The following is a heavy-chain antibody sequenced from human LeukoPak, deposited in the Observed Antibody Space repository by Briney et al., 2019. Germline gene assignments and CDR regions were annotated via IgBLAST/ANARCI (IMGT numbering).Heavy chain of an antibody. V-gene: IGHV3-74*03. CDR3: ARASTTVPNLLDN. Sequence: GGSLRLSCVASGFTFSPFWMHWVRQVPWKGLLWVSRVSGDGSSTKYAEFLKGRFTISRDNAKNTLYLQMNSLRAEDTAVYFCARASTTVPNLLDNWGQGTLGTVSS. J-gene: IGHJ4*02. D-gene: IGHD4-17*01. CDR1: GFTFSPFW. CDR2: VSGDGSST.